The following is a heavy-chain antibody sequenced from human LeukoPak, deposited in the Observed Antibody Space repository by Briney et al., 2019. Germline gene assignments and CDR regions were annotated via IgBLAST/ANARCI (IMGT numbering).Heavy chain of an antibody. Sequence: GGSRRLSCAASGCTFSSYAMSWVRQAPGKRLEWVSAISGSGGSTYYADSGKGRFTISRDNSKNTLYLQMNSLRAEDTAVYYCARADGDSDFDYWGQGTLVTVSS. CDR1: GCTFSSYA. J-gene: IGHJ4*02. CDR3: ARADGDSDFDY. CDR2: ISGSGGST. V-gene: IGHV3-23*01. D-gene: IGHD4-17*01.